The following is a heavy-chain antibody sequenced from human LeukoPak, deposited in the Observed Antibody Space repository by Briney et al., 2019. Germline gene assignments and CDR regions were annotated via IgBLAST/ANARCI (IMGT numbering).Heavy chain of an antibody. V-gene: IGHV4-4*07. CDR3: ARVGSLNRGRNWFDP. Sequence: SETLSLTCTVSGGSITTYYWSWIRQPAGKGLEWIGRICTSGSTNYNPSLKSRVTMSVDTSKNQFSLKLSSVTAADTAVYYCARVGSLNRGRNWFDPWGQGTLVTVSS. CDR2: ICTSGST. CDR1: GGSITTYY. J-gene: IGHJ5*02.